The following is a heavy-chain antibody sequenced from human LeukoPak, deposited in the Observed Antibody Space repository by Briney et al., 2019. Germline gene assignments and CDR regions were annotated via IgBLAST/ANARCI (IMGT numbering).Heavy chain of an antibody. D-gene: IGHD3-10*01. Sequence: GASLKLSCKASGYTFTSYGISWVRQAPGQGLEWVGWIRAYNGNTNYAQKLQGRVTMTTDTSTSTAYMELRSLRSDDTAVYYCAREGVLWFGETRGYFDYWGQGTLVTVSS. J-gene: IGHJ4*02. CDR1: GYTFTSYG. CDR2: IRAYNGNT. CDR3: AREGVLWFGETRGYFDY. V-gene: IGHV1-18*01.